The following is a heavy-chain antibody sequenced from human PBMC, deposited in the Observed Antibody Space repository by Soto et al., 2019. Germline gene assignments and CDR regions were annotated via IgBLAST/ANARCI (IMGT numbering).Heavy chain of an antibody. CDR1: GGSISSNDL. CDR3: ARGSTTVVTPKWFDP. V-gene: IGHV4-4*02. J-gene: IGHJ5*02. Sequence: QVQLQESGPGLVKCSGTLSLTCAASGGSISSNDLWSWVRQPPGEGLEWIGGVYHSGRANYNPSLKSRVIISVDNSKNQFSLHLSSVAAADTAVYYCARGSTTVVTPKWFDPWGQGTLVTVSS. D-gene: IGHD4-17*01. CDR2: VYHSGRA.